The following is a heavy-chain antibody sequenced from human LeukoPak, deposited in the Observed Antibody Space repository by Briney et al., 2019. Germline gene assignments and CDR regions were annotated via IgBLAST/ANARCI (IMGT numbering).Heavy chain of an antibody. V-gene: IGHV3-21*06. J-gene: IGHJ3*02. D-gene: IGHD6-13*01. CDR1: GFSFSSYT. CDR2: IIGTSEM. Sequence: GGSKRLSCAASGFSFSSYTMNWVRLAPGRGLEWVSSIIGTSEMHYADSVKGRFTVSRDNDKNSLFLQLYSPSVEDTAVYYCTRAIIVALGTGPFDIWGQGTVVTVSS. CDR3: TRAIIVALGTGPFDI.